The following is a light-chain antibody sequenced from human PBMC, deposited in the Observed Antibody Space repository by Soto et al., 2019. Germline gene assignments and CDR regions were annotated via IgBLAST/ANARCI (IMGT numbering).Light chain of an antibody. CDR1: QSVSSGY. CDR2: ATS. CDR3: QQYGSSPPIT. Sequence: EIVLTQSPGALSLSPGERATLSCRASQSVSSGYLAWYQQKPGQAPRLLIFATSRRATGIPDRFSGSGHGTDFTLTISRLEPEDVAVYYCQQYGSSPPITFGQGTRLEIK. V-gene: IGKV3-20*01. J-gene: IGKJ5*01.